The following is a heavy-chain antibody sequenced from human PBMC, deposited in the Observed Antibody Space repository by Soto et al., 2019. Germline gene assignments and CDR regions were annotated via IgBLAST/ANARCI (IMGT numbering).Heavy chain of an antibody. J-gene: IGHJ5*02. CDR3: ARVTFELQVHWCDP. CDR2: TYYRSKWYN. CDR1: GDSVSSHSAA. D-gene: IGHD3-9*01. V-gene: IGHV6-1*01. Sequence: QIQLQQSGPGLVKPSQTLSLTCGISGDSVSSHSAAWNWSRQSPSRGLERLGRTYYRSKWYNDYAVSVKSRITINPDTSKIQFSLQLNSVVPEGTAVYYCARVTFELQVHWCDPWGQGTLVTVSS.